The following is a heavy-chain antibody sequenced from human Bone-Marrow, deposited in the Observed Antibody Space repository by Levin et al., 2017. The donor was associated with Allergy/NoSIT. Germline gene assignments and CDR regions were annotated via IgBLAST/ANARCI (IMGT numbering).Heavy chain of an antibody. J-gene: IGHJ2*01. CDR1: GFTFSNAW. CDR3: TTVRVWSDIVVVVAATDWYFDL. CDR2: IKSKTDGGTT. Sequence: KPGGSLRLSCAASGFTFSNAWMSWVREAPGKGLEWVGRIKSKTDGGTTDYAAPVKGRFTISRDDSKNTLYLQMNSLKTEDTAVYYCTTVRVWSDIVVVVAATDWYFDLWGRGTLVTVSS. V-gene: IGHV3-15*01. D-gene: IGHD2-15*01.